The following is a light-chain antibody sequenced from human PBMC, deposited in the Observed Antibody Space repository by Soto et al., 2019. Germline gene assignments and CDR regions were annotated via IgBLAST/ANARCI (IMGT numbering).Light chain of an antibody. CDR3: LQYYNYPFT. CDR1: QGIRNN. CDR2: VVS. J-gene: IGKJ2*01. Sequence: AVQMPQSPSSLSASLGARVTITCRASQGIRNNLGWYQQKQGKAPKLLISVVSSLQSGVPSRFSGSGSGTEFNLTISSLQPEAFATYYCLQYYNYPFTFGQGTKLAIK. V-gene: IGKV1-6*01.